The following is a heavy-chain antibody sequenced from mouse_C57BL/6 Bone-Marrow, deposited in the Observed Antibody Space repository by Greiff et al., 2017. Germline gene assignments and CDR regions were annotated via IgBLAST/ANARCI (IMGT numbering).Heavy chain of an antibody. CDR2: IINQANGSTT. CDR3: ARYRRWYYFDY. CDR1: GFPFPASS. D-gene: IGHD2-3*01. V-gene: IGHV7-3*01. J-gene: IGHJ2*01. Sequence: EVQLVESGGGWGKKGGSRSDGGGAAGFPFPASSLLLFLPPPCPSLSFFCFIINQANGSTTEYSSSVKGRFTISRDNSQSILYLQMNALRAEDSATYYCARYRRWYYFDYWGQGTTLTVSS.